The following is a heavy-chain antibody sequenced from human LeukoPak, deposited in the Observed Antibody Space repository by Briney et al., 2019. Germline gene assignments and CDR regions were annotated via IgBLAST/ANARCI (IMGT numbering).Heavy chain of an antibody. Sequence: GGSLRLSCAASGFTFNNYAMSWVRQAPGKGLEWVSAISGSDAGTYYADSVKGRFTISRDNSKNTLYLQMNSLRAEDTAVYYCAKGVVVAPDVTPFDYWGQGTLVTVSS. CDR2: ISGSDAGT. D-gene: IGHD2-2*01. CDR1: GFTFNNYA. J-gene: IGHJ4*02. CDR3: AKGVVVAPDVTPFDY. V-gene: IGHV3-23*01.